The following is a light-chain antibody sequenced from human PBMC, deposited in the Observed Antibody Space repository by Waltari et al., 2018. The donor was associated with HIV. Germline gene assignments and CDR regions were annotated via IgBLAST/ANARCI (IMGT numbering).Light chain of an antibody. CDR2: YDD. CDR3: AAAWDDSLNGPV. J-gene: IGLJ2*01. CDR1: SSNIGNHT. V-gene: IGLV1-36*01. Sequence: QSVLTQPPSVSEAPRQRVTISCSGSSSNIGNHTVNWYQQLPGQAPKLLIYYDDLLPSGVSDRFSGSKSGTSASLAISGLQSEDEADYYCAAAWDDSLNGPVFGGGTKLTVL.